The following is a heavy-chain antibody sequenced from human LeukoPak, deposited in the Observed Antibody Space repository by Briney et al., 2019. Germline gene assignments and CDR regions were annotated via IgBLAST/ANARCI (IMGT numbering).Heavy chain of an antibody. CDR2: IIPILGIA. D-gene: IGHD3-16*01. J-gene: IGHJ5*02. CDR3: ARRLATQPVISRLGELNSLPFDP. CDR1: GGTFSSYT. V-gene: IGHV1-69*02. Sequence: SVKVSCKDSGGTFSSYTISWVRQAPGQGLEWMGRIIPILGIANYAQKFQGRVTITADKSTSTAYMELSSLRSEDTAVYYCARRLATQPVISRLGELNSLPFDPWGQGTLVTVSS.